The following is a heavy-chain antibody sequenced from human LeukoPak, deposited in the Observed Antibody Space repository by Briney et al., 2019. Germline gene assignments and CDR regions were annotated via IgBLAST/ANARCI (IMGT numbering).Heavy chain of an antibody. V-gene: IGHV4-34*01. CDR3: APCYSSGWPLDY. D-gene: IGHD6-19*01. J-gene: IGHJ4*02. CDR1: GGSFSGYY. Sequence: PSETLSLTCAVYGGSFSGYYWSWIRQPPGKGLEWIGEINHSGSTNYNPSLKSRVTISVDTSKNQFSLKLSSVTAADTAVYYCAPCYSSGWPLDYWGQETLVTVSS. CDR2: INHSGST.